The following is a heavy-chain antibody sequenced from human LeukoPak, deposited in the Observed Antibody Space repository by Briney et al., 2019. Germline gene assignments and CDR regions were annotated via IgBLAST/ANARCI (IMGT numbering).Heavy chain of an antibody. J-gene: IGHJ5*02. CDR3: AGDTGT. Sequence: PSETLSLTCAVSGVSISGGGSSWSWIRQPPGKGLEWIGYIYNSGSTYYNPSLKSRVTISVDTSKNQFSLKLSSVTAADTAVYYRAGDTGTWGQGTLVTVSS. CDR1: GVSISGGGSS. CDR2: IYNSGST. D-gene: IGHD2-8*02. V-gene: IGHV4-30-4*07.